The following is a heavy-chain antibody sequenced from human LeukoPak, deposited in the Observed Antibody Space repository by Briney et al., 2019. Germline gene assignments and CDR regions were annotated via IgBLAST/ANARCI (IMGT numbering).Heavy chain of an antibody. V-gene: IGHV3-53*01. J-gene: IGHJ4*02. Sequence: PGGSLRLSCTVSGFTVSSDSMSWVRQAPGKGLEWVSFIYSGGSTHYSDSVKGRFTISRDNSKNTLYLQMNSLRAEDTAVYYCARDSKYYGSDPDWGQGTLVTVSS. CDR3: ARDSKYYGSDPD. D-gene: IGHD3-10*01. CDR2: IYSGGST. CDR1: GFTVSSDS.